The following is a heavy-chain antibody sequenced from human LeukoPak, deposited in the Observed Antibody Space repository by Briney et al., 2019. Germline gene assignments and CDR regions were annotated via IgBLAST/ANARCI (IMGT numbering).Heavy chain of an antibody. CDR1: GYTFTGYY. Sequence: GASVKVSCKASGYTFTGYYMHWVRQAPGQGLEWMGWINPNSGGTNYAQKFQGRVTMTRDTSISTAYMELSRLRSDDTAVYYCAREGDRYDILTGYYTSLYYFDYWGQGTLVTVSS. CDR3: AREGDRYDILTGYYTSLYYFDY. J-gene: IGHJ4*02. CDR2: INPNSGGT. V-gene: IGHV1-2*02. D-gene: IGHD3-9*01.